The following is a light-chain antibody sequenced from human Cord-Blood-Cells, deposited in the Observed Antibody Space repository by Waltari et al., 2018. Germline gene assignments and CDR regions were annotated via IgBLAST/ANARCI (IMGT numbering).Light chain of an antibody. CDR1: SSDVGSYNL. V-gene: IGLV2-23*01. J-gene: IGLJ3*02. CDR3: CSYAGSSNWV. Sequence: QSALPQPASVSGSPGQSIPISCTGTSSDVGSYNLVSWYQQHPGKAPKLMIYEGSKRPSGVSNRFSGSKSGNTASLTISGLQAEDEADYYCCSYAGSSNWVFGGGTKLTVL. CDR2: EGS.